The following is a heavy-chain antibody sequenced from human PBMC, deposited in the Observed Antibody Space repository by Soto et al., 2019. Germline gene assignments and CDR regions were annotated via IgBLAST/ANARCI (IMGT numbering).Heavy chain of an antibody. V-gene: IGHV4-30-4*01. CDR1: GGSISSDDYY. D-gene: IGHD2-15*01. CDR2: IYYTGRV. CDR3: AREGSSSPTYFDF. Sequence: PSETLSLTCTVSGGSISSDDYYWTWIRQPPGEGLEWIGYIYYTGRVPSTPSLESRVTISIDTSKNQFSLKLSSVSAADTAVYFCAREGSSSPTYFDFWGPGTLVTVSS. J-gene: IGHJ4*02.